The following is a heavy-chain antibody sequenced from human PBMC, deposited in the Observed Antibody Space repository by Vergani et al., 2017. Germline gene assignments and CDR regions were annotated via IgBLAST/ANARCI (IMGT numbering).Heavy chain of an antibody. J-gene: IGHJ3*02. CDR3: ARCYDSSGYYCRDAFDI. D-gene: IGHD3-22*01. CDR1: GFTFSSYA. V-gene: IGHV3-23*01. CDR2: ISGSGGST. Sequence: EVQLLESGGGLVQPGGSLRLSCAASGFTFSSYAMSWVRQAPGKGLEWVSAISGSGGSTYYADAVKGRFTISRDNSKNTLYLQMNSLRAEDTAVYYCARCYDSSGYYCRDAFDIWGQGTMVTVSS.